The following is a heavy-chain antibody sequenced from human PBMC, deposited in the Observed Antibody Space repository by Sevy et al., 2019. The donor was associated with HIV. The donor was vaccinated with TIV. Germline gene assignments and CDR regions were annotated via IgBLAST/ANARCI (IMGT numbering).Heavy chain of an antibody. CDR3: ARDRTTVGGYYYYGMDV. Sequence: SETLSLTCTVSGGSISSYYWSWIRQPPGKGLEWIGYIYYSGSTNYNPSLKSRVTISVDTSKNQFSLKLSSVTAADTAVHYCARDRTTVGGYYYYGMDVWGQGTTVTVSS. V-gene: IGHV4-59*01. CDR2: IYYSGST. D-gene: IGHD3-10*01. J-gene: IGHJ6*02. CDR1: GGSISSYY.